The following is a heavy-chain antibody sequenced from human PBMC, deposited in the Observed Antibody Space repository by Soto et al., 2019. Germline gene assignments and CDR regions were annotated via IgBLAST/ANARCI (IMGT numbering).Heavy chain of an antibody. J-gene: IGHJ6*02. D-gene: IGHD3-16*02. CDR3: ARDLRHYDYVWRSYRYTYGMDV. Sequence: PSETLSLTCAVYGGSFSGYYWSWIRQPPGKGLEWIGEINHSGSTNYNPSLKSRVTISVDTSKNQFSLKLSSVTAADTAVYYCARDLRHYDYVWRSYRYTYGMDVWGRGTTVTVSS. V-gene: IGHV4-34*01. CDR2: INHSGST. CDR1: GGSFSGYY.